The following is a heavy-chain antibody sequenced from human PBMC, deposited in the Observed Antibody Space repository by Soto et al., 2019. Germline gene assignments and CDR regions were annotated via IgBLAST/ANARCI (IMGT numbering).Heavy chain of an antibody. Sequence: PGASLRISCTGSGYSFSTYWIAWVRQMPGKGLEWMGIIYPGDSDTRYSPSFEGQVTISVDKSISTVYLQWSSLKASDTAMYYCATQVTFHHWGQGTLVTVSS. CDR2: IYPGDSDT. J-gene: IGHJ1*01. CDR1: GYSFSTYW. V-gene: IGHV5-51*01. D-gene: IGHD5-18*01. CDR3: ATQVTFHH.